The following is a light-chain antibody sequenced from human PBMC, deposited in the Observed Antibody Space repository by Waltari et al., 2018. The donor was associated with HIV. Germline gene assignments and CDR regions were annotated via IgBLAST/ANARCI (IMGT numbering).Light chain of an antibody. CDR1: HDIIYY. CDR2: DAS. Sequence: DVQLTQSPSSLSASVADRVTITCQASHDIIYYLNWYQQKPGKAPKLLIYDASNLETGVPLRFSGSGSGTNFTFTISNVQPEDIATYYCQQYDNLHTFGQGTKLEIK. J-gene: IGKJ2*01. CDR3: QQYDNLHT. V-gene: IGKV1-33*01.